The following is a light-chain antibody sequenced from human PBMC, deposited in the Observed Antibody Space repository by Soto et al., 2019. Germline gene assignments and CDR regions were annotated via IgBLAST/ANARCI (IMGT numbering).Light chain of an antibody. CDR3: QQYNNWPPIT. Sequence: EIVLTQSPGTLSLSPGERATLSCRASQSVSSAYLAWYQQKPGQAPRLLIYNVSRRATGIPARFSGSGSGTEFTLTISSLQSEDFAVYYCQQYNNWPPITFGQGTRLEIK. J-gene: IGKJ5*01. CDR1: QSVSSAY. CDR2: NVS. V-gene: IGKV3D-15*01.